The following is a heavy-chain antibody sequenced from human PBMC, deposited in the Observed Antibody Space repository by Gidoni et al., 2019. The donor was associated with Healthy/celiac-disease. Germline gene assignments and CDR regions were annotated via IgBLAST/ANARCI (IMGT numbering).Heavy chain of an antibody. CDR3: ARLILVGGYYT. CDR2: IYYSGST. D-gene: IGHD3-22*01. Sequence: QVQLQESDPGLVKPSQTLSLTCTLSGGSISSGGYYWSWIRQHPGKGLEWIGYIYYSGSTYYNPSLKSRVTISVDTSKNQFSLKLSSVTAADTAVYYCARLILVGGYYTWGQGTLVTVSS. CDR1: GGSISSGGYY. J-gene: IGHJ5*02. V-gene: IGHV4-31*03.